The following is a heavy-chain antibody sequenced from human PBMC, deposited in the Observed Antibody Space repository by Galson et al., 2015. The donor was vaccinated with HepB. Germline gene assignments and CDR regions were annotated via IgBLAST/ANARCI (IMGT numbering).Heavy chain of an antibody. CDR3: ASSPYSGIVGATVLTF. J-gene: IGHJ4*02. CDR1: GFTFSSYG. V-gene: IGHV3-30*03. Sequence: SLRLSCAASGFTFSSYGMHWVRQAPGKGLEWVAVISYDGSNKYYADSVKGRFTISRDNSKNTLYLQMNSLRAEDTAVYYCASSPYSGIVGATVLTFWGQGTLVAVSS. CDR2: ISYDGSNK. D-gene: IGHD1-26*01.